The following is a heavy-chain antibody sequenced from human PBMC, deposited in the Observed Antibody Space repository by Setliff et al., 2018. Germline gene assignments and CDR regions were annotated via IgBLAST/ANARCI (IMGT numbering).Heavy chain of an antibody. CDR1: EYTFTGYY. D-gene: IGHD5-12*01. V-gene: IGHV1-2*04. J-gene: IGHJ4*02. CDR3: ARSGWLREYYFDY. Sequence: ASVKVSCKASEYTFTGYYIHWVRQAPGQGLEWMGRINPNSGGTNYAQKFQGWVTMTRDTSISTAYMELSRLRSDDTAVYYCARSGWLREYYFDYWGQGTLVTVSS. CDR2: INPNSGGT.